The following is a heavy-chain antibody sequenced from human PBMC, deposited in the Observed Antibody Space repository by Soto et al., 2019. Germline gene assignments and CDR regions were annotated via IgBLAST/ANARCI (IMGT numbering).Heavy chain of an antibody. V-gene: IGHV4-61*01. D-gene: IGHD2-15*01. CDR2: IYYSGST. CDR1: GDSVSSGSFY. Sequence: QVQLQESGPGLVKPSETLSLTCTVSGDSVSSGSFYWNWIRQPPGKGLEWIGCIYYSGSTNYNPSLKSRVTMSVDTSKNQFSLKMSSVTAADTAVYYCARESGIPGGSGVRVRGFDPWGQGIQVTVSS. CDR3: ARESGIPGGSGVRVRGFDP. J-gene: IGHJ5*02.